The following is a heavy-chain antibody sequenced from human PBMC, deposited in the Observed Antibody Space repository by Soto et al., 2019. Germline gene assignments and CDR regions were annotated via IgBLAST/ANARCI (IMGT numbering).Heavy chain of an antibody. Sequence: EVQVVESGGGLVQPGGSLRLSCTTSGFTFSNYWMHWVRQAPGKGLVWVSRVNNDGRNTIYTDSVKGRFTISRDNAKNTVYLEMNSLRDDDTAMYFCKSGGFMHAFDMWGQGTKVTVSS. CDR2: VNNDGRNT. J-gene: IGHJ3*02. CDR3: KSGGFMHAFDM. D-gene: IGHD3-16*01. CDR1: GFTFSNYW. V-gene: IGHV3-74*01.